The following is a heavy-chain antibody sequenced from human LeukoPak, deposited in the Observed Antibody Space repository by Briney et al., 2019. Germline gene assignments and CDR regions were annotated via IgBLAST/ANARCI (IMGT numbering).Heavy chain of an antibody. CDR1: GGSISSGGYS. V-gene: IGHV4-30-2*01. CDR2: IYHSGST. D-gene: IGHD6-19*01. Sequence: PSETLSLTCAVSGGSISSGGYSWSWIRQPPGKGLEWIGYIYHSGSTYYNPSLKSRVTISVDKSKNQFSLKLSSVTAADTAVYYCATSIAVSDAFDIWGQGTMVTVSS. CDR3: ATSIAVSDAFDI. J-gene: IGHJ3*02.